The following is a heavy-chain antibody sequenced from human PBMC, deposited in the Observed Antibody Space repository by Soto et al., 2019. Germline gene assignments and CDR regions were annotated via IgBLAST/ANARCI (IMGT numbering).Heavy chain of an antibody. CDR3: TTDLWRIAVVVGSTGYFNP. D-gene: IGHD2-15*01. V-gene: IGHV3-15*01. J-gene: IGHJ5*02. Sequence: GGSLRLSSAAPGFTFSDAWLSWLRQAPGKGLDWVGRIKSKSDGGTTEYAAPVRGRFTISRDDSKNTLYLQMNSLKTEDTAVYYCTTDLWRIAVVVGSTGYFNPWGQGTPVTVSS. CDR2: IKSKSDGGTT. CDR1: GFTFSDAW.